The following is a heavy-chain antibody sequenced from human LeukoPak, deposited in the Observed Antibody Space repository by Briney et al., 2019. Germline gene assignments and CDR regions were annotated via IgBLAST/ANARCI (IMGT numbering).Heavy chain of an antibody. CDR2: INPSGGST. CDR1: GYTFTSYY. Sequence: ASVKVSCKPSGYTFTSYYMHWVRQAPGQGLEGMGIINPSGGSTSYAQKFQGRVTMTRDTSTSTVYMELSSLRSEDTAVYYCARVGSSGQLLDAFDIWGQGTMVTVSS. J-gene: IGHJ3*02. CDR3: ARVGSSGQLLDAFDI. V-gene: IGHV1-46*01. D-gene: IGHD3-22*01.